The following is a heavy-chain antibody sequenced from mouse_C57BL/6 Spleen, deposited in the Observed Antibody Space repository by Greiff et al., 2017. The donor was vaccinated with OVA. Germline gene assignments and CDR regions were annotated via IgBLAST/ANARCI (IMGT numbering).Heavy chain of an antibody. CDR3: ARFYYDYEGAMGY. V-gene: IGHV1-82*01. J-gene: IGHJ4*01. Sequence: VQLQQSGPELVKPGASVKISCKASGYAFSSSWMNWVKQRPGKGLEWIGRIYPGDGDTNYNGKFKGKATLTADKSSSTAYMQLSSLTSEDSAVYFCARFYYDYEGAMGYWGQGTSVTVSS. CDR2: IYPGDGDT. CDR1: GYAFSSSW. D-gene: IGHD2-4*01.